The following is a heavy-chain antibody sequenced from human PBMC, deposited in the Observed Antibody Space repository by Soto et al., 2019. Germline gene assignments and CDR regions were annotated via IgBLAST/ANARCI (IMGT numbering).Heavy chain of an antibody. CDR1: GFTFSSYA. J-gene: IGHJ4*02. CDR3: ATKNWVLRYFDWPPPPDFDY. Sequence: EVQLLESGGGLVQPGGSLRLSCAASGFTFSSYAMSWVRQAPGKGLEWVSAISGSGGSTYYADSVKGRFTISRDNSXXTXYXXMNSLRAEDTAVYYCATKNWVLRYFDWPPPPDFDYWGQGTLVTVSS. D-gene: IGHD3-9*01. CDR2: ISGSGGST. V-gene: IGHV3-23*01.